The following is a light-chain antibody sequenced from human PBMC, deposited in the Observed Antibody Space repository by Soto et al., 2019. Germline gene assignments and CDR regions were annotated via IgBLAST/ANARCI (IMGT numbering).Light chain of an antibody. CDR1: QNVNNY. J-gene: IGKJ2*01. V-gene: IGKV3-11*01. CDR3: QQRLSWYT. CDR2: DAS. Sequence: DIVSTQSPATLSLSPGDRATLSCRASQNVNNYLAWYQQKPGQAPRLLIYDASNRATGIPARFSGSGSGTDFTLTISSLEPEDFAIYYCQQRLSWYTFGQGTRLEIK.